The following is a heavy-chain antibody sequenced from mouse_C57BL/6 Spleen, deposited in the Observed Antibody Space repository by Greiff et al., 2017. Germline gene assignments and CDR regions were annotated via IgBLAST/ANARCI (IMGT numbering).Heavy chain of an antibody. Sequence: VQLQQSGPELVKPGASVKMSCKASGYTFTDYNMHWVKQSHGKSLEWIGYINPNNGGTSYNQKFKGKATLTVYKSSSTAYMELRSLTSEDSAVYYCARSGTAQATTWFAYWGQGTLVTVSA. CDR2: INPNNGGT. CDR1: GYTFTDYN. J-gene: IGHJ3*01. CDR3: ARSGTAQATTWFAY. V-gene: IGHV1-22*01. D-gene: IGHD3-2*02.